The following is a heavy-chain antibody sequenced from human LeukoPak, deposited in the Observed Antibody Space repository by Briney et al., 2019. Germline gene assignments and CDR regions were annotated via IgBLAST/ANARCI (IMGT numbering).Heavy chain of an antibody. V-gene: IGHV1-18*01. D-gene: IGHD3-10*01. CDR2: ISAYNGNT. J-gene: IGHJ6*03. CDR3: ARVQLLWLYPYYYYYYYMDV. CDR1: GYTFTSYG. Sequence: GASVKVSCKASGYTFTSYGISWVRQAPGQGLEWMGWISAYNGNTNYAQKLQGRVTMTTDTSTSTAYMELRSLRSDDTAVYYCARVQLLWLYPYYYYYYYMDVWGKGTTVTISS.